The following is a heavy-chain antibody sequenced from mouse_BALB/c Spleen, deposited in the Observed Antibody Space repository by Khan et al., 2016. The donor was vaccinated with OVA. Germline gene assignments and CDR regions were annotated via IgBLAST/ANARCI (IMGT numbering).Heavy chain of an antibody. CDR1: GYSITSDYA. V-gene: IGHV3-2*02. J-gene: IGHJ3*01. D-gene: IGHD1-1*01. CDR3: ARPVYSAWFAY. CDR2: ISYSGST. Sequence: VQLKQSGPGLVKPSQSLSLTCTVTGYSITSDYAWNWIRQFPGNKLEWMGYISYSGSTSYNPSLKSRISITRDTSKNQLFLQLNSVTTEDTATYYCARPVYSAWFAYWGQGTLVTVSA.